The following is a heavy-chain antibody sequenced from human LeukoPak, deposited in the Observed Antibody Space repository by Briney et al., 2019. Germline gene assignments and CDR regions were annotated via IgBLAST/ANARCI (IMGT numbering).Heavy chain of an antibody. CDR1: GGSISSYY. Sequence: SETLSLTCTVSGGSISSYYWSWTRQPPGKGLEWIGYIYYSGSTNYNPSLKSRVAISVDTSKNQFSLKLSSVTAADTAVYYCARHIFCGGDCYRWLVVSDYYYGMDVWGQGTLVTVSS. V-gene: IGHV4-59*08. D-gene: IGHD2-21*02. J-gene: IGHJ6*02. CDR2: IYYSGST. CDR3: ARHIFCGGDCYRWLVVSDYYYGMDV.